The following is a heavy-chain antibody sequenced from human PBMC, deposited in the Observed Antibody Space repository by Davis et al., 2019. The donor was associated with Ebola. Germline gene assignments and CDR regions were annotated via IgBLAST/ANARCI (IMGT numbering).Heavy chain of an antibody. D-gene: IGHD1-26*01. V-gene: IGHV3-9*01. J-gene: IGHJ4*02. CDR2: ISWDSHNI. Sequence: SLKISCAASGFIFDDSAMHWVRQAPGKGLEWVSLISWDSHNIDYADSLKGRFTISRDNSKNTLYLQMNSLRAEDTAVYYCANIGTGIVGATEDYWGQGTLVTVSS. CDR3: ANIGTGIVGATEDY. CDR1: GFIFDDSA.